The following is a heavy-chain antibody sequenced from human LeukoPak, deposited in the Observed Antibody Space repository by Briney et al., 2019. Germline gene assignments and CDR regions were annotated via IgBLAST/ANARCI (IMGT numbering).Heavy chain of an antibody. CDR2: IYYSGST. J-gene: IGHJ6*03. CDR3: ARGYCSGGSCYSYYYYNYMDV. D-gene: IGHD2-15*01. V-gene: IGHV4-39*07. Sequence: PSETLSLTCTVSGGSISSGTYYWGWIRQPPGKGLEWIGSIYYSGSTYYNPSLKSLVTISVDTSKNQFSLKLSSVTAADTAVYYCARGYCSGGSCYSYYYYNYMDVWGKGTTVTVSS. CDR1: GGSISSGTYY.